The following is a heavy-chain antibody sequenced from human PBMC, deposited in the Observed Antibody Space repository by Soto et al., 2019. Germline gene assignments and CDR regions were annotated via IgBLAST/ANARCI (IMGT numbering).Heavy chain of an antibody. CDR1: GFTFSNAW. J-gene: IGHJ3*02. CDR2: IKSKTDGGTT. Sequence: GGSLRLSCAASGFTFSNAWMNWVRQAPGKGLEWVGCIKSKTDGGTTDYAAPLKGRFTISRDDSKNTLFLQMNSLKTEDTAVYYGTPELRFLEWLLSVMAPAFDIWGQGTMVTVSS. CDR3: TPELRFLEWLLSVMAPAFDI. D-gene: IGHD3-3*01. V-gene: IGHV3-15*07.